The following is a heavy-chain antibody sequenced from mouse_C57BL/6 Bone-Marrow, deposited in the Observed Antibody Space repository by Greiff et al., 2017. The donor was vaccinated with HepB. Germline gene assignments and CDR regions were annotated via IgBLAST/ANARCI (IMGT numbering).Heavy chain of an antibody. CDR2: ISYDGSN. V-gene: IGHV3-6*01. J-gene: IGHJ2*01. CDR1: GYSITSGYF. CDR3: ARRMVTAYYVDY. Sequence: EVKLVESGPGLVKPSQSLSLTCSVTGYSITSGYFWYWIRQFPGNQLEWMGYISYDGSNNYNPSLNNRISITRDTSKNQFFLKLNSVTTEETATYYYARRMVTAYYVDYWGQGTTLTVSS. D-gene: IGHD2-2*01.